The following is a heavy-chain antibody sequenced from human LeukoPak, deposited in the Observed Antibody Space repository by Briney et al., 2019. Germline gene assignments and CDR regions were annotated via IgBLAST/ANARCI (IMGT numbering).Heavy chain of an antibody. CDR2: IGRDGRAK. CDR1: GFTVSSNY. V-gene: IGHV3-30*18. CDR3: AKEATWGNWYFDL. D-gene: IGHD3-16*01. Sequence: GGSLRLSCAASGFTVSSNYMSWVRQAPGKGLEWVAVIGRDGRAKYYANSVEGRFSMSRDNSEKKLYLEMNSLRDEDTAVYYCAKEATWGNWYFDLWGRGTLVTVSS. J-gene: IGHJ2*01.